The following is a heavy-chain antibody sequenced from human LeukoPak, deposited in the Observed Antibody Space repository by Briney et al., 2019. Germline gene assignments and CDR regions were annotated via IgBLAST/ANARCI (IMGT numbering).Heavy chain of an antibody. CDR1: GFTFSDYW. D-gene: IGHD1-26*01. CDR2: IKQDGSEK. CDR3: ARDGTSIVGSLDY. J-gene: IGHJ4*02. Sequence: GGSLRLSCAASGFTFSDYWMNWVRQAPGKGLEWVASIKQDGSEKYYVDSVKGRFTISRDNAKNSLYLQMNSLRAEDTAVYYCARDGTSIVGSLDYWGQGTLVTVSS. V-gene: IGHV3-7*05.